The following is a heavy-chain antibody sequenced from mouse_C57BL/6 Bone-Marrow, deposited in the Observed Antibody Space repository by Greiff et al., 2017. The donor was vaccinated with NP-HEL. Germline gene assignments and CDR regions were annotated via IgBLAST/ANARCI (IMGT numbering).Heavy chain of an antibody. Sequence: EVKLMESGGGLVQPGGSLKLSCAASGFTFSDYYMYWVRQTPEKRLEWVAYISNGGGSTYYPDTVKGRFTISRDNAKNTLYLQMSRLKSEDTAMYYCARRDYYGSDYFDYWGQGTTLTVSS. D-gene: IGHD1-1*01. CDR2: ISNGGGST. V-gene: IGHV5-12*01. J-gene: IGHJ2*01. CDR1: GFTFSDYY. CDR3: ARRDYYGSDYFDY.